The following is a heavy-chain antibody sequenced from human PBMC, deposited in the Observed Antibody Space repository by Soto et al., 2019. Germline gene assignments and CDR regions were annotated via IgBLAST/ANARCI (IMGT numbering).Heavy chain of an antibody. D-gene: IGHD3-10*01. CDR2: ISGSSGST. CDR1: GFIFSNYA. J-gene: IGHJ6*02. Sequence: GGSLRHSCAASGFIFSNYAMNWVRQATGKGLEWVSIISGSSGSTYYADSVKGRFIISRDNSKNTLYLQMNSLRAEDTAVYYCAKDRLLWFGESQWFESYYGMDVWGQGTTVTVSS. CDR3: AKDRLLWFGESQWFESYYGMDV. V-gene: IGHV3-23*01.